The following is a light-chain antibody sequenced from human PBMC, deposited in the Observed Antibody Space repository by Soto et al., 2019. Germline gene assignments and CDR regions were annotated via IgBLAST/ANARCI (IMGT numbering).Light chain of an antibody. V-gene: IGLV5-45*02. J-gene: IGLJ2*01. CDR3: MIWHSSAVV. CDR1: SGINVGTYR. CDR2: YKSDSDK. Sequence: QPVLTQPSSLSASPGASASLTCTSRSGINVGTYRIYWYQQKPGSPPQYLLRYKSDSDKQQGSGVPSRFSGSKDASANAGILLISGLQSEDEADYYCMIWHSSAVVFGGGTKVTVL.